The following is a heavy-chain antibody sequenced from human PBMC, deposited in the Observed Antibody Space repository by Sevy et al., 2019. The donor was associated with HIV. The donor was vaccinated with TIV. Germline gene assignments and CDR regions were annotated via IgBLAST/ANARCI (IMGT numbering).Heavy chain of an antibody. CDR3: ATDPIIVLLVTDGMDV. D-gene: IGHD2-8*02. J-gene: IGHJ6*02. Sequence: GGSLRLSCAASGFTFTYAWMSWVRQAPGKGLEWVGRMKSKPDGGTTDYAAPVKGRFTISRDDSKNTVYLQMNSLKTEDTAVYYCATDPIIVLLVTDGMDVWGQGTTVTVSS. CDR2: MKSKPDGGTT. CDR1: GFTFTYAW. V-gene: IGHV3-15*01.